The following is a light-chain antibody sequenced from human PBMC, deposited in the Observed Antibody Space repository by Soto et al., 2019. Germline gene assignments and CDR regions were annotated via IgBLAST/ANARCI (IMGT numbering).Light chain of an antibody. CDR2: GAS. Sequence: EVVLTQSPGTLSLSPGERATLSCRASQTVSSNLAWYQQKPGQAPRLLIYGASSRATDIPDRFSGSGSGTDFTLTISRLEPEDVATYYCQKYDSVPFAFGPGTTLDIK. J-gene: IGKJ3*01. V-gene: IGKV3-20*01. CDR1: QTVSSN. CDR3: QKYDSVPFA.